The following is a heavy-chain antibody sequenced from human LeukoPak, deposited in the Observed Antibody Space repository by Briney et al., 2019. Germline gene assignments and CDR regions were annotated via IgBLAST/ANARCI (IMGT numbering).Heavy chain of an antibody. CDR1: GFTFNSYW. D-gene: IGHD1-26*01. CDR3: ARVGKSGSYPFDY. CDR2: IKQDGSER. Sequence: PGGSLRLSCAASGFTFNSYWMTWVRQAPGRGLEWLANIKQDGSERYYVDSVKGRFTISRDNAKNSLYLQMNSLRAGDTAVYYCARVGKSGSYPFDYWGQGSLVTVSS. V-gene: IGHV3-7*05. J-gene: IGHJ4*02.